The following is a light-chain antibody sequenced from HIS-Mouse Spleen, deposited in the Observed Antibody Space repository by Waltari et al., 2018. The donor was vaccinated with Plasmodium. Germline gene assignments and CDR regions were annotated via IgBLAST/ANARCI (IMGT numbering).Light chain of an antibody. Sequence: QSALTQPRSVSGSPGQSVTISCTGTSSDVGGYNYVSWYQQHPGKAPKLMSYDVSKRTAGVPDRFSGSKSGNTASLTISGLQAEDEADYYCCSYAGSYTYVFGTGTKVTVL. J-gene: IGLJ1*01. CDR3: CSYAGSYTYV. V-gene: IGLV2-11*01. CDR2: DVS. CDR1: SSDVGGYNY.